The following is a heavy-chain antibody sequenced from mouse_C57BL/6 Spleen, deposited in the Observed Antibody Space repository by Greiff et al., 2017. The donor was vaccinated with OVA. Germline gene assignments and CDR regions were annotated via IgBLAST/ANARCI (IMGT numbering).Heavy chain of an antibody. V-gene: IGHV1-74*01. CDR1: GYTFTSYW. CDR2: IHPSDSDT. D-gene: IGHD1-1*01. CDR3: AAGGFYYYGSSSWFAY. Sequence: QVQLQQPGAELVKPGASVKVSCKASGYTFTSYWMHWVKQRPGQGLEWIGRIHPSDSDTNYNPKFKGKATLSVDKSSSTAYMQLSSLTSEDSAVYYCAAGGFYYYGSSSWFAYWGQGTLVTVSA. J-gene: IGHJ3*01.